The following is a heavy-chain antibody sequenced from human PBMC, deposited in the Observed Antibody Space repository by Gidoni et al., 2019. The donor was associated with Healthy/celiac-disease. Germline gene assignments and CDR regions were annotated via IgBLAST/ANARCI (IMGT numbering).Heavy chain of an antibody. CDR1: GFPFSGYT. D-gene: IGHD7-27*01. J-gene: IGHJ4*02. CDR2: ISSSSSYI. Sequence: EVQLVESGGGLVRPGGSLRLPCAPSGFPFSGYTLNWVRQAPGKGLEWVSSISSSSSYIYYADSVKGRFTISRDNAKNSLYLQMNSLRAEDTAVYYCAREPIEHTWGRLLYYFDYWGQGTLVTVSS. V-gene: IGHV3-21*01. CDR3: AREPIEHTWGRLLYYFDY.